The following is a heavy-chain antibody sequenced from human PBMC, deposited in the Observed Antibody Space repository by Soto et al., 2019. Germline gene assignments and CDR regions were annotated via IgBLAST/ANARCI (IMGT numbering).Heavy chain of an antibody. Sequence: SVKVSCKASGGTFSSYAISWVRQAPGQGLEWMGGIIPIFGTANYAQKFQSRVTITADESTSTAYMELSSLRSEDTAVYYCARGSRPQRGYSGYDFFDYWGQGTLVTVSS. CDR3: ARGSRPQRGYSGYDFFDY. D-gene: IGHD5-12*01. J-gene: IGHJ4*02. CDR2: IIPIFGTA. CDR1: GGTFSSYA. V-gene: IGHV1-69*13.